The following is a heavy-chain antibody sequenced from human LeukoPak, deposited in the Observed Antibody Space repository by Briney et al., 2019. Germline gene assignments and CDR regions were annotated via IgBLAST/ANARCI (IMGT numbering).Heavy chain of an antibody. CDR3: ARDGYSGYDFGLDV. V-gene: IGHV3-7*01. J-gene: IGHJ6*04. CDR1: GFTFTTYW. Sequence: GGSLRLSCAASGFTFTTYWMSWVRQAPGKGLEWVANIKQDGTEKYYVDSVKGRFTISRDNAKNSLYLQMNSLRVEDTAVYYCARDGYSGYDFGLDVWGKGTTVTVSS. CDR2: IKQDGTEK. D-gene: IGHD5-12*01.